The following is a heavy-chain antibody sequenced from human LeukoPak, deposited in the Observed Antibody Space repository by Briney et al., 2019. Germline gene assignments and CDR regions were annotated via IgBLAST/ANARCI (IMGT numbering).Heavy chain of an antibody. J-gene: IGHJ4*02. CDR1: GFTFSSYA. CDR3: AKATVYGDSSAYFDY. D-gene: IGHD3-22*01. V-gene: IGHV3-23*01. CDR2: ISGSGGST. Sequence: GGSLRLSCEASGFTFSSYAMHWVRQAPGKGLEWVSAISGSGGSTYYEDSVKGRFTTSRDNSKNTLYLQMNSLRAEDTAVYFCAKATVYGDSSAYFDYWGQGTLVTVSS.